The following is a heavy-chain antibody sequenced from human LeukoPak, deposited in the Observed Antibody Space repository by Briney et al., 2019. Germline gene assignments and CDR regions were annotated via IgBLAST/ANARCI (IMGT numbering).Heavy chain of an antibody. D-gene: IGHD3-22*01. Sequence: GGSLRLSCAASGFTFSSYAMSWVRQAPGKGLEWVSAISGSGGSTYYADSVKGRFTISRDNSKNTLYLQMNSLRAEDTAVYYCAKSMGSSGYYWYYFDYWGQGTLVTVSS. CDR3: AKSMGSSGYYWYYFDY. CDR1: GFTFSSYA. J-gene: IGHJ4*02. CDR2: ISGSGGST. V-gene: IGHV3-23*01.